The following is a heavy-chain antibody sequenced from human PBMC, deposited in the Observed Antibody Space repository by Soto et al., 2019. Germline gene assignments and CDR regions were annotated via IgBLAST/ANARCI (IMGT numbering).Heavy chain of an antibody. V-gene: IGHV4-61*01. D-gene: IGHD3-10*01. CDR3: ARARPDSAGSSLGRRLDV. Sequence: QVQLQESGPGLVKPSGTLSLICIVSGDSVTFGHHYWSWIRQPPGKGLEWIGHIFFTGAINYSPSLKSRVTMSVDSSKSQFSLNLTSVSAADSAIYYCARARPDSAGSSLGRRLDVXXXGXXXXVSS. CDR1: GDSVTFGHHY. CDR2: IFFTGAI. J-gene: IGHJ6*02.